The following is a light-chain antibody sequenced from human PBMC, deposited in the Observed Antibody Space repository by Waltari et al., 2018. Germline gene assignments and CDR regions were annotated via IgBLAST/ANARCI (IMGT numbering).Light chain of an antibody. V-gene: IGKV1-39*01. CDR3: QQYNNVLVT. J-gene: IGKJ4*01. CDR2: NAD. Sequence: DIQMTQSPSFRSASVVDRVTLTFRESQDIGSYLNWYKQKTGKVPKALIYNADRLEDGVPSRFSGSGSGTEFTLTISSLQPEDFATYYCQQYNNVLVTFGGGTKV. CDR1: QDIGSY.